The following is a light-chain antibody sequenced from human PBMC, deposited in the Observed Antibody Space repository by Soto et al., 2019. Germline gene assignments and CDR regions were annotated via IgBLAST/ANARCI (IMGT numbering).Light chain of an antibody. CDR2: EVA. V-gene: IGLV2-23*02. CDR1: NTDVGSYNL. J-gene: IGLJ3*02. Sequence: QSALTQPASVSGSPGQSITISCTGTNTDVGSYNLVSWYQQYPDKAPKLLIYEVAKRPSGVSTRFSGSKSDKTASLTVSGLQAEDEANYYCCSYAGSSAWVFGGGTKLTVL. CDR3: CSYAGSSAWV.